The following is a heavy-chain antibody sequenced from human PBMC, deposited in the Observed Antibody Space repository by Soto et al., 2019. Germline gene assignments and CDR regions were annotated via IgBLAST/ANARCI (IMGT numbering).Heavy chain of an antibody. CDR3: AKTYYYDSSGYYFDY. Sequence: GESLKISCKGSGYSFTSYWISWVRQMPGKGLEWMGRIDPSDSYTNYSPSFQGHVTISADKSISTAYLQWSSLKASDTAMYYCAKTYYYDSSGYYFDYWGQGTLVTVPS. CDR2: IDPSDSYT. V-gene: IGHV5-10-1*01. CDR1: GYSFTSYW. J-gene: IGHJ4*02. D-gene: IGHD3-22*01.